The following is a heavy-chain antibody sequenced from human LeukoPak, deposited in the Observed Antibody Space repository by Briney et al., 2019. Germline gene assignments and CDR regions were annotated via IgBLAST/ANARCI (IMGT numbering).Heavy chain of an antibody. CDR1: GFTFSSYG. V-gene: IGHV3-33*01. CDR3: ARSPGVCSTSCYKIYYYYGMDV. J-gene: IGHJ6*02. Sequence: GGSLRLSCAASGFTFSSYGMPWVRQAPGKGLEWVAVIWYDGSNKYYADSVKGRFTISRDNSKNTLYLQMNSLRAEDTAVYYCARSPGVCSTSCYKIYYYYGMDVWGQGTTVTVSS. CDR2: IWYDGSNK. D-gene: IGHD2-2*02.